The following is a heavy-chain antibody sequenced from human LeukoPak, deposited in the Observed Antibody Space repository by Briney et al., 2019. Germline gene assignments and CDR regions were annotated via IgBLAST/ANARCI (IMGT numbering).Heavy chain of an antibody. CDR3: ARDFGGSCYPDCDVFDY. J-gene: IGHJ4*02. D-gene: IGHD2-15*01. V-gene: IGHV3-7*01. CDR2: IKQDGSGK. Sequence: PGGSLRLSCAASGFTFDDYGMSWVRQAPGKGLEWVANIKQDGSGKYYVDSVKGRFTISRDNAKNSLYLQMNSLRAEDTAVYYCARDFGGSCYPDCDVFDYWGQGTLVTVSS. CDR1: GFTFDDYG.